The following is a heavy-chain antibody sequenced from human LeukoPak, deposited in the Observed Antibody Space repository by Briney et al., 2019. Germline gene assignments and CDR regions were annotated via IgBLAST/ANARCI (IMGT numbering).Heavy chain of an antibody. V-gene: IGHV1-2*04. CDR1: GYTFTGYY. CDR3: ALSPLGDSSSWYWGYFQH. J-gene: IGHJ1*01. Sequence: ASVKVSCKASGYTFTGYYMHWVRQAPGQGLEWMGWINPNSGGTNYAQKFQGWVTMTRDTSISTAYMELSRLRSDDTAVYYCALSPLGDSSSWYWGYFQHWGQGTLVTVSS. D-gene: IGHD6-13*01. CDR2: INPNSGGT.